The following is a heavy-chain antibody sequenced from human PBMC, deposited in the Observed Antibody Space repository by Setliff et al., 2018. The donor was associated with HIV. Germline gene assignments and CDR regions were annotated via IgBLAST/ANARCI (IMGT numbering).Heavy chain of an antibody. J-gene: IGHJ3*02. V-gene: IGHV4-61*09. CDR3: AKTSVGAAGLYAFDI. CDR1: GASISSGTFY. D-gene: IGHD1-26*01. CDR2: ISTTGST. Sequence: TLSLTCNVSGASISSGTFYWTWIRQPAGKGLEWIGHISTTGSTNYNPSLKSRVTISADTSNNQFSLRLTSMTAADTAVYYCAKTSVGAAGLYAFDIWGQGTMVTVSS.